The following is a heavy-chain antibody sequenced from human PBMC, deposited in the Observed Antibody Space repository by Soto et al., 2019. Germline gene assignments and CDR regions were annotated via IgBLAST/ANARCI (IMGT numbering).Heavy chain of an antibody. CDR3: AKDAHDSSGYTFDY. CDR2: ISYDGSNK. Sequence: GGSLRLSCAASGFTFSSYGMHWVRQAPGKGLEWVAVISYDGSNKYYADSVKGRFTISRDNSKNTLYLQMNSLRAEDTAVYYCAKDAHDSSGYTFDYWGQGTLDTVSS. CDR1: GFTFSSYG. D-gene: IGHD3-22*01. V-gene: IGHV3-30*18. J-gene: IGHJ4*02.